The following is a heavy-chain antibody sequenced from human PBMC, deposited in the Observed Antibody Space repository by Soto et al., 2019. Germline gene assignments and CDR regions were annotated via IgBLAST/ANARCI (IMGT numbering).Heavy chain of an antibody. CDR2: IYSSGKT. D-gene: IGHD3-9*01. CDR1: GVSITSRSYS. J-gene: IGHJ4*02. CDR3: ARYALTGPHYFFDF. V-gene: IGHV4-39*02. Sequence: PSETLSLTCTVSGVSITSRSYSWGWIRQPPGKGLEWIGTIYSSGKTYENPSLESRVTISVDTSKNHSSLKLRSVTAADTAVYYCARYALTGPHYFFDFWGQGTPVTVSS.